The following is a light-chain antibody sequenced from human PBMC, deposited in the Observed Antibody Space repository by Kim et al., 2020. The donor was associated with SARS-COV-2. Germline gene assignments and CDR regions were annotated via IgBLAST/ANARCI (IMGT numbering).Light chain of an antibody. V-gene: IGLV3-1*01. CDR2: QDS. Sequence: SYELTQPPSVSVSPGQTASITCSGDKLGDNYACWYQQKPGQSPVLVIYQDSKRPSGIPERFSGSNSGNTATLTISGTQAMDEADYYCQAWDSSTAVFGRGTQLTVL. J-gene: IGLJ3*02. CDR1: KLGDNY. CDR3: QAWDSSTAV.